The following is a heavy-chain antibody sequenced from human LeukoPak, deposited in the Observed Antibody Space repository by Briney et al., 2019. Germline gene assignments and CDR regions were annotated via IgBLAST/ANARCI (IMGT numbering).Heavy chain of an antibody. CDR1: GYTFTSYY. V-gene: IGHV1-46*01. J-gene: IGHJ4*02. D-gene: IGHD6-19*01. CDR3: ARDYSSGWYTVDY. Sequence: ASVKVSCKVSGYTFTSYYMHWVRQAPGQGLEWMGIINPSGGSTSYAQKFQGRVTMPRDMSTSTVYMELSSLRSEDTAVYYCARDYSSGWYTVDYWGQGTLVTVSS. CDR2: INPSGGST.